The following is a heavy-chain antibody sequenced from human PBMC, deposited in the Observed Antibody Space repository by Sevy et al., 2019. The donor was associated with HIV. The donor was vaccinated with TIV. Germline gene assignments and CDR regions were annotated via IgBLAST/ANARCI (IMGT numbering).Heavy chain of an antibody. J-gene: IGHJ6*02. CDR1: GGSISSDSFL. CDR2: ISYSGST. Sequence: SETLSLTCTVSGGSISSDSFLWGWIRQTPGEGLSWIGSISYSGSTYYDPSLKSRITVDVDTSKKQFFLELRSVTAADTAMYYCARHLHFYGIDVWGPGTTVTVSS. D-gene: IGHD3-3*02. V-gene: IGHV4-39*01. CDR3: ARHLHFYGIDV.